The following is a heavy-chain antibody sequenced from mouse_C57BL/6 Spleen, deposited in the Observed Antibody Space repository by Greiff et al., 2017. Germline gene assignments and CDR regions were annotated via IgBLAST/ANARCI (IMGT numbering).Heavy chain of an antibody. CDR2: IWSDGST. Sequence: QVQLQQSGPGLVAPSQSLSITCIVSGFSLTSYGVHWVRQPPGKGLEWLVVIWSDGSTTYNSALKSGLSISKDNSKSQVFLKMNSLQTDDTAMYYCARHGWDVGAMDYWGQGTSVTVSS. J-gene: IGHJ4*01. CDR1: GFSLTSYG. D-gene: IGHD4-1*01. CDR3: ARHGWDVGAMDY. V-gene: IGHV2-6-1*01.